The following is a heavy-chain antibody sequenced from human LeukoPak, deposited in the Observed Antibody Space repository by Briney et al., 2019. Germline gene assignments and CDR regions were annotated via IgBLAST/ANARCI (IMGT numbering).Heavy chain of an antibody. CDR1: GFTASSYS. D-gene: IGHD3-10*01. J-gene: IGHJ6*03. CDR2: ISSSSSTI. CDR3: ARETLNLHYYGSGTVYYYYMDV. V-gene: IGHV3-48*01. Sequence: GGSLRLSCAPSGFTASSYSMNWVRHAPGEGLEWVSYISSSSSTINYASSVKGRFTIFRDNATNSLYLQMSRLRAEDTAVYYCARETLNLHYYGSGTVYYYYMDVCGKGTTVTVSS.